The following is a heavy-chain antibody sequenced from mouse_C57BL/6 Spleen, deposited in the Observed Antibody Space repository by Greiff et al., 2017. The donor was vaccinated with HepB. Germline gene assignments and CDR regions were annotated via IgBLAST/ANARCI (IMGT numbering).Heavy chain of an antibody. V-gene: IGHV1-76*01. CDR1: GYTFTDYY. J-gene: IGHJ1*03. Sequence: VQLQQSGAELVRPGASVKLSCKASGYTFTDYYINWVKQRPGQGLEWIARIYPGSGNTYYNEKFKGKATLTAEKSSSTAYMQLSSLTSEDSAVYFCARTRGGDGYFDVWGTGTTVTVSS. D-gene: IGHD3-3*01. CDR3: ARTRGGDGYFDV. CDR2: IYPGSGNT.